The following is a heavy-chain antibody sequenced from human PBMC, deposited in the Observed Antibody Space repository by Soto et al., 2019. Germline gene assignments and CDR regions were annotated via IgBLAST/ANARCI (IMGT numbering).Heavy chain of an antibody. D-gene: IGHD7-27*01. V-gene: IGHV1-3*01. CDR3: ARDTGDGTFDF. CDR2: INAGYGNT. J-gene: IGHJ4*02. Sequence: ASVKVSCKASGYTFSSYAMHWVRQAPGQRLEWMGWINAGYGNTKSSQKFQDRVTISRDTSASTAYMELTSPRSGDTAVYYCARDTGDGTFDFWGQGTLVTVSS. CDR1: GYTFSSYA.